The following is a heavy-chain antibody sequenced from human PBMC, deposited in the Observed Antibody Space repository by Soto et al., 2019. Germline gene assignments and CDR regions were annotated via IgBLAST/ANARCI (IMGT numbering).Heavy chain of an antibody. CDR2: ISAYNGNT. J-gene: IGHJ4*02. D-gene: IGHD6-13*01. CDR1: GYTFTSYG. Sequence: ASVKVSCKAPGYTFTSYGISWVRQAPGQGLEWMGWISAYNGNTNYAQKLQGRVTMTTDTSASTAYMELRSLRSDDTAVYYCARDGRSEYSSSWYPVDYWGQGTLVTVSS. V-gene: IGHV1-18*04. CDR3: ARDGRSEYSSSWYPVDY.